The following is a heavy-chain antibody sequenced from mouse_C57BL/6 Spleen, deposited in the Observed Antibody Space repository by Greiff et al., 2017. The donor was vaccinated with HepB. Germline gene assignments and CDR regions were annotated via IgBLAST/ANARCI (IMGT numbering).Heavy chain of an antibody. J-gene: IGHJ2*01. CDR2: INPSNGGT. CDR3: ASPIYYDYGVGFDY. Sequence: QVQLQQPGTELVKPGASVKLSCKASGNTFTSYWMHWVKQRPGQGLEWIGNINPSNGGTNYNEKFKSKATLTVEKSSSTAYMQLSSLTSVDSAVYYCASPIYYDYGVGFDYWGQGTTLTVSS. CDR1: GNTFTSYW. D-gene: IGHD2-4*01. V-gene: IGHV1-53*01.